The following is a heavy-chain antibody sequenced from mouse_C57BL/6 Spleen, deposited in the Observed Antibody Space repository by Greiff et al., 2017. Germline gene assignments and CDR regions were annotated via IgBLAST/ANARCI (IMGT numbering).Heavy chain of an antibody. J-gene: IGHJ2*01. D-gene: IGHD4-1*01. V-gene: IGHV1-69*01. CDR1: GYTFTSYW. Sequence: QVQLQQPGAELVMPGASVKLSCKASGYTFTSYWMHWVKQRPGQGLEWIGEIDPSDSYTNYNQKFKGKSPLTVDNSSSTAYMQLSSLTSEDSAVYDGARSGTWWDYWGQGTTLTVSS. CDR2: IDPSDSYT. CDR3: ARSGTWWDY.